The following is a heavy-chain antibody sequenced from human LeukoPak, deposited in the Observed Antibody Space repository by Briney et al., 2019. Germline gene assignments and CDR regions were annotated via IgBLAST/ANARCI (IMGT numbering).Heavy chain of an antibody. CDR1: GGTFSSYT. Sequence: GASVKVSCKASGGTFSSYTINWVRQAPGQGLEWMGRIIPMLDIENYAQNFQGRVTITADKSTSTAYMELSSLRSEDTAVYYCARGKRRDGYEYFDYWGQGTLVTVSS. CDR2: IIPMLDIE. V-gene: IGHV1-69*02. J-gene: IGHJ4*02. D-gene: IGHD5-24*01. CDR3: ARGKRRDGYEYFDY.